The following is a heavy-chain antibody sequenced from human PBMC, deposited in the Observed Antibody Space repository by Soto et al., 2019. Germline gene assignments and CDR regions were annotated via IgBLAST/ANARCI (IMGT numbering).Heavy chain of an antibody. CDR2: IIPIFGTT. Sequence: GASVKVSCKASGYTFTSYYMHWVRQAPGQGLERMGRIIPIFGTTNYAQKFQGRVTITADESTSTAYMELSSLRSEDTAVYYCARCGIYLDDAFDIWGQGTMVTVSS. V-gene: IGHV1-69*13. J-gene: IGHJ3*02. CDR1: GYTFTSYY. D-gene: IGHD2-15*01. CDR3: ARCGIYLDDAFDI.